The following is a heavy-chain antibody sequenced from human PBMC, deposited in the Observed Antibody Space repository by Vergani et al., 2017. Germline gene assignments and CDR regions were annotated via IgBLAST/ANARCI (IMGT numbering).Heavy chain of an antibody. J-gene: IGHJ3*02. CDR2: ISAYNGNT. V-gene: IGHV1-18*01. D-gene: IGHD4-17*01. CDR1: GYTFTSYG. CDR3: ARTDYYGDYFPTLHAFDI. Sequence: QVQLVQSGAEVKKPGASVKVSCKASGYTFTSYGISWVRQAPGQGLEWMGWISAYNGNTTYAQKLQGRVTMTTDTSTSTAYMELRSLRSDDTAVYYCARTDYYGDYFPTLHAFDIWGQGTMVTVSS.